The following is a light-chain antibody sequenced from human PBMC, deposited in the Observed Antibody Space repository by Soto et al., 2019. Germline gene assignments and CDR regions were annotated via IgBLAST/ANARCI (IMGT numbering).Light chain of an antibody. CDR3: QQRSNWPST. J-gene: IGKJ5*01. V-gene: IGKV3-11*01. CDR2: DAS. Sequence: EIVLTQSPATLSLSPGERATLSCRASQSVSKYLVWYQQKPGQAPRLLIYDASNRAAGLPARFSGSGSGTDFTLTISRLEPEDFAVYYCQQRSNWPSTFGQGTRLEIK. CDR1: QSVSKY.